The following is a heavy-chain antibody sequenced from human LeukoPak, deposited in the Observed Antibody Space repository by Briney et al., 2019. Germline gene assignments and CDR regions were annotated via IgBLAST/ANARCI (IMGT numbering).Heavy chain of an antibody. V-gene: IGHV3-53*01. J-gene: IGHJ4*02. CDR3: ATYSTGRYKGLEY. CDR2: IYSGGTT. Sequence: GGSLRLSCAASGFTVSSNYMSWVRQAPGKGLEWVSVIYSGGTTYYADSVKGRFTISRDNSRNTLYLQMNSLRAEDTAVYYCATYSTGRYKGLEYWGQGTLVTVSS. D-gene: IGHD6-19*01. CDR1: GFTVSSNY.